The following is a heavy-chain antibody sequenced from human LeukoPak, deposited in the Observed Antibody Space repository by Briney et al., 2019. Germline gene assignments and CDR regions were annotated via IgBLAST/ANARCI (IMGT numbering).Heavy chain of an antibody. V-gene: IGHV3-33*01. CDR2: IWFDGTSK. D-gene: IGHD6-6*01. J-gene: IGHJ4*02. CDR1: SFTFSNYG. Sequence: PGGSLRLSCAASSFTFSNYGMHWVRQAPGKGLEWVAVIWFDGTSKYYADSVKGRFTISRDNSKNTLYLQMNSLRAEDTAVYYCARVVVAARPYFDYWGQGTLVTVSS. CDR3: ARVVVAARPYFDY.